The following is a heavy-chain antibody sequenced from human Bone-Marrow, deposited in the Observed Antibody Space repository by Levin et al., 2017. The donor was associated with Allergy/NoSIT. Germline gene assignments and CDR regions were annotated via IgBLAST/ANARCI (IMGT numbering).Heavy chain of an antibody. V-gene: IGHV6-1*01. Sequence: ASQTLSLTCGISGDSVSSNSAAWNWIRQSPSRGLEWLGRTYYRSEWYNDYALSVKSRITINTDTSKNQFSLQLNSVISEDTAVYYCAGDRGWVGEYGMDVWGQGTTVTVSS. D-gene: IGHD5-24*01. J-gene: IGHJ6*02. CDR1: GDSVSSNSAA. CDR2: TYYRSEWYN. CDR3: AGDRGWVGEYGMDV.